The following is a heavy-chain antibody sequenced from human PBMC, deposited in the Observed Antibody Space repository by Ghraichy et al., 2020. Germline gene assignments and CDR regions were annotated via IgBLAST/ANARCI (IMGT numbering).Heavy chain of an antibody. CDR1: GFTFDDYA. V-gene: IGHV3-9*01. Sequence: GGSLRLSCAASGFTFDDYAVHWVRQAPGKGLEWVSGISYNGGSIGYADSVKGRFTISRDDAKNSLYLQMNSLRADDTALYYCAIDMRTYQLLVGGMDVWGQGTTVTVSS. J-gene: IGHJ6*02. CDR2: ISYNGGSI. D-gene: IGHD2-2*01. CDR3: AIDMRTYQLLVGGMDV.